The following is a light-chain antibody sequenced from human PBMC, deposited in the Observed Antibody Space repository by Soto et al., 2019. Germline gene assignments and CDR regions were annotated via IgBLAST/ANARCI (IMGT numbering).Light chain of an antibody. CDR1: HSISSY. CDR2: AVS. Sequence: DIQMTQSPSSLSASVGDRVTITCRASHSISSYLNWYQQKPGKAPKLLIYAVSTLQGGVPPRFSGSGSGTDFTLTISSLQSEDFAVYYCQQYNNWPPVTFGQGTKVEIK. CDR3: QQYNNWPPVT. J-gene: IGKJ1*01. V-gene: IGKV1-39*01.